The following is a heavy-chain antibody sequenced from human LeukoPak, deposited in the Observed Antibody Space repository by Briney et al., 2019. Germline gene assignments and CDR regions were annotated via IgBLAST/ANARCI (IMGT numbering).Heavy chain of an antibody. J-gene: IGHJ4*02. CDR2: ISYDGSSK. CDR1: GITFSLHA. D-gene: IGHD2-2*02. V-gene: IGHV3-30-3*01. Sequence: GGSLRLSCTASGITFSLHAMHWARQAPGKGLEWVAVISYDGSSKNYADSVKGRFIISRDNSKNTLYLQMNSLRVEDTAVYYCARLYGDGYWGQGTLVTVSS. CDR3: ARLYGDGY.